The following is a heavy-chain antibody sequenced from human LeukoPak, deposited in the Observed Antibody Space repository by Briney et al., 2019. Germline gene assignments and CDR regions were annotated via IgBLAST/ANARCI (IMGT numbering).Heavy chain of an antibody. CDR2: ISYDGSNK. J-gene: IGHJ4*02. D-gene: IGHD3-3*01. CDR3: AREEWYYFDY. CDR1: GFTFNTYA. V-gene: IGHV3-30-3*01. Sequence: PGGSRRLSCVASGFTFNTYAIRWVRQAPGKGLEWVAVISYDGSNKYYEDSVKGRFTISRDNSKNTLYLQMNSLRAEDMAVYYCAREEWYYFDYWGQGTQVTVSS.